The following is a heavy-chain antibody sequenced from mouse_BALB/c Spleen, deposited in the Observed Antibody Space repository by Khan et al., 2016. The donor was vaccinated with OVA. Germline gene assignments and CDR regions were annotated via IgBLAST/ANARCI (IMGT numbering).Heavy chain of an antibody. CDR2: IWAGGST. Sequence: QVQLKQSGPGLVAPSQSLSITCTVSGFSLTNYGVPWVRQPPREGLEWLGVIWAGGSTNYNSALMSKLSISNDNSKSQAFLKMNSLQTNDTAMYYFAVPYYGSAWFAYWGQGTLVTVSA. D-gene: IGHD1-1*01. J-gene: IGHJ3*01. CDR3: AVPYYGSAWFAY. CDR1: GFSLTNYG. V-gene: IGHV2-9*02.